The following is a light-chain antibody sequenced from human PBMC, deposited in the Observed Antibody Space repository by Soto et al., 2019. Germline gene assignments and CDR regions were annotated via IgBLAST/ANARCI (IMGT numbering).Light chain of an antibody. Sequence: QSALTRPASVSGSPGQSITISCTGTSRDVGGSNYVSWYQQHPGKAPKVIIYEVSNRPSGVSNRFSGSKSGNTASLTISGLQAEDGADYYCSSYSSSTTLYVFGSGPKVTVL. CDR3: SSYSSSTTLYV. J-gene: IGLJ1*01. V-gene: IGLV2-14*01. CDR1: SRDVGGSNY. CDR2: EVS.